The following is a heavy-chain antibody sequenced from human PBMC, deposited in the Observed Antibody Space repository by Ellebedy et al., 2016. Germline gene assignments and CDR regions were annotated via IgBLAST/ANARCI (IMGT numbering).Heavy chain of an antibody. CDR3: TRQSRYFDWRNYYYYMDV. CDR1: RYSFTSYW. D-gene: IGHD3-9*01. J-gene: IGHJ6*03. CDR2: IYPGDSDT. V-gene: IGHV5-51*01. Sequence: GESLKISCKGFRYSFTSYWIAWVRQMPGKGLECMGIIYPGDSDTRYSPSFQGQVTISADKSISTAYLQWSSLKASDTAMYYCTRQSRYFDWRNYYYYMDVWGKGTTVTVSS.